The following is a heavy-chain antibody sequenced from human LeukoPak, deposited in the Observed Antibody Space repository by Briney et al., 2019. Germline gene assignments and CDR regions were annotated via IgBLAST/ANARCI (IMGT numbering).Heavy chain of an antibody. V-gene: IGHV3-13*01. CDR1: GFTFSSYD. D-gene: IGHD7-27*01. Sequence: GGSLRLSCAASGFTFSSYDMHWVRQATGKGLEWVAIIGTAGDSYYAGSVKGRFTISRENAKNSLYLQMNSLRAGDTAVYYCAREDDDWGPNTLDVWGQGTVVTVSS. CDR2: IGTAGDS. CDR3: AREDDDWGPNTLDV. J-gene: IGHJ3*01.